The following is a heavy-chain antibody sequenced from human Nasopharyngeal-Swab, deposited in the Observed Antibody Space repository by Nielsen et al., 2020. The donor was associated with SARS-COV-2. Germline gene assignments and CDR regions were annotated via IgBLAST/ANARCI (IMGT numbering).Heavy chain of an antibody. V-gene: IGHV1-24*01. CDR2: FDPEDGET. D-gene: IGHD4-23*01. CDR3: ATAPPMVVTPPWWFDP. Sequence: ASVKVSCKVSGYTLTELSMHWVRQAPGKGLEWMGGFDPEDGETIYAQKFQGRATMTEDTSTDTAYMELSSLRSEDTAVYYCATAPPMVVTPPWWFDPWGQGTLVTVSS. J-gene: IGHJ5*02. CDR1: GYTLTELS.